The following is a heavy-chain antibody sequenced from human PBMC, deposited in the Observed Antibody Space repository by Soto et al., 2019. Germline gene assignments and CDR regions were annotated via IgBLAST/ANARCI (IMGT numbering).Heavy chain of an antibody. J-gene: IGHJ5*02. CDR1: GFMFSDSW. CDR2: IQPDGSET. Sequence: EAQLVESGGDLVQPGGSLRLSCAASGFMFSDSWMNWVRQAPGKGLEWVANIQPDGSETAYVASVKGRFTISRDNAKKCLYLQMNSLRVDDTAVYYCASGIDPWGQGTLVTVSS. V-gene: IGHV3-7*05. CDR3: ASGIDP.